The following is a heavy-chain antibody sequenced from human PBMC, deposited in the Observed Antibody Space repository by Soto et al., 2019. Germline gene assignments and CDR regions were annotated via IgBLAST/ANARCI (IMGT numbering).Heavy chain of an antibody. Sequence: GGSLRLSCAASGFTFSSYGMHWVRQAPGKGLEWVAVIWYDGSNKYYADSVKGRFTISRDNSKNTLYLQMNSLRAEDTAVYYCAREGEYYDFWSGYPSHYYGMDVWGQGTTVTVSS. J-gene: IGHJ6*02. CDR1: GFTFSSYG. V-gene: IGHV3-33*01. CDR2: IWYDGSNK. D-gene: IGHD3-3*01. CDR3: AREGEYYDFWSGYPSHYYGMDV.